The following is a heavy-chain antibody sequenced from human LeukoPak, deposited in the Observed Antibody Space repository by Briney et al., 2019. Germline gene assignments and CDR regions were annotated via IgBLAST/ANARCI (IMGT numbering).Heavy chain of an antibody. CDR2: INTDGSIR. Sequence: PGGSLRLSCVASGFTFRSKWMHWVCQAPGKGLVWVARINTDGSIRTYADSVQGRFTISRDNAKNTVDLQMNSLRVEDSAVYYCVRDFEIVTTPAGITPGDDFDYWGQGVLVTVSA. CDR3: VRDFEIVTTPAGITPGDDFDY. J-gene: IGHJ4*02. CDR1: GFTFRSKW. D-gene: IGHD2/OR15-2a*01. V-gene: IGHV3-74*03.